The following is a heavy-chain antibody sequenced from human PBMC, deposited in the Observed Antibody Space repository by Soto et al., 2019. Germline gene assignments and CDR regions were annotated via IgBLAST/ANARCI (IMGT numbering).Heavy chain of an antibody. CDR2: IKTNTEGGTT. J-gene: IGHJ6*02. D-gene: IGHD2-2*01. Sequence: EVQLVESGAGLIYPGGSLRLSCAASGLTISDAWMNWVRQAPGKGLEWVGRIKTNTEGGTTDYAAAVIGRFIVSREDSKNTLYLQRNSLKIEDTAVYYCTTGAVEGVWGQGTTVIVSS. CDR1: GLTISDAW. V-gene: IGHV3-15*07. CDR3: TTGAVEGV.